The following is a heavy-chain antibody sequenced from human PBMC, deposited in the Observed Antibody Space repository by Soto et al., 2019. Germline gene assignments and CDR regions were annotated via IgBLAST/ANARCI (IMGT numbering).Heavy chain of an antibody. V-gene: IGHV1-18*04. CDR2: ISAYNGNT. CDR1: GYTFTSYG. CDR3: AREGFRIQLWPIWGGGWFDP. Sequence: QVQLVQSGAEVKKPGASVKVSCKASGYTFTSYGISWVRQAPGQGLEWMGWISAYNGNTNCAQKVQGRGTMTTGTSTSTAYMELGSLRSDDTAVYYFAREGFRIQLWPIWGGGWFDPWGQGTLVTVSS. D-gene: IGHD5-18*01. J-gene: IGHJ5*02.